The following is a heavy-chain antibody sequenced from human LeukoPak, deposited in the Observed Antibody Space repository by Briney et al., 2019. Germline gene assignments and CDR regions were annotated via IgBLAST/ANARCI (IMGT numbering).Heavy chain of an antibody. CDR2: INPSGGST. CDR3: ARDSNAYCSSTSCSRRGHAFDI. D-gene: IGHD2-2*01. V-gene: IGHV1-46*01. Sequence: ASVKVSCKASGYTFTIYYMHWVRQAPGQGLEWMGIINPSGGSTSYAQKFQGRVTMTRDTSTSTVYMELSSLRSEDTAVYYCARDSNAYCSSTSCSRRGHAFDIWGQGTMVTVSS. J-gene: IGHJ3*02. CDR1: GYTFTIYY.